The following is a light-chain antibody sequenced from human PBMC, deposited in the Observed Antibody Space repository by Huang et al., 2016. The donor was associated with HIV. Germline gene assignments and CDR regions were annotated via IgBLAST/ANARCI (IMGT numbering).Light chain of an antibody. V-gene: IGKV2-30*02. CDR2: KVS. CDR3: MQGTHWPLT. CDR1: QSLLHSDGNTY. Sequence: SISCTSSQSLLHSDGNTYLNWFHQRPGQSPRRLFYKVSNRDSGVPDRFSGSGSGTDFTLTISRVEAEDVGIFYCMQGTHWPLTFGEGTKVEI. J-gene: IGKJ4*01.